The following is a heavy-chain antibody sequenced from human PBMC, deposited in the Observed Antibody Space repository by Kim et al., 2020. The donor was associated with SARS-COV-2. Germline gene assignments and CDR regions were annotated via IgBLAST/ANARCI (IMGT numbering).Heavy chain of an antibody. V-gene: IGHV4-39*07. CDR2: IYYSGST. CDR3: ASLGYSRYSYTCYYYGMDV. Sequence: SETLSLTCTVSGGSISSSSYYWGWIRQPPGKGLEWIGSIYYSGSTYYNPSLKSRVTISVDTSKNQFSLKLSSVTAADTAVYYCASLGYSRYSYTCYYYGMDVWGQGTTVTVAS. J-gene: IGHJ6*01. CDR1: GGSISSSSYY. D-gene: IGHD5-18*01.